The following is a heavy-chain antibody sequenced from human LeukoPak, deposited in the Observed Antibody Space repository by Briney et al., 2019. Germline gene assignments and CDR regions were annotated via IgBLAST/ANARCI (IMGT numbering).Heavy chain of an antibody. Sequence: SGGSLRLSCATSGFTFNNYGMHWVRQAPGKVLEWVAFIMYDGRNKYYADSVKGRFTISRDNSKNTVYVQMNSLRAEDTAVYYCAKGDSSGYYSYFDYWGQGTLVTVSS. V-gene: IGHV3-30*02. D-gene: IGHD3-22*01. CDR3: AKGDSSGYYSYFDY. CDR1: GFTFNNYG. J-gene: IGHJ4*02. CDR2: IMYDGRNK.